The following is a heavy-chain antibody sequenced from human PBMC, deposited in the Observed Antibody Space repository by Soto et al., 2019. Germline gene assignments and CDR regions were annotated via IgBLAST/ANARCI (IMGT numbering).Heavy chain of an antibody. CDR3: ARHGRGYTRYFQH. V-gene: IGHV4-39*01. CDR2: ISYSGST. Sequence: QLQLQESGPGLVKPSETLSLTCTVSGGSISSSSYYWGWIRQPPGKGLEWIESISYSGSTYSNPYLKSRVTISVDTSKNQFSLKLSSVTAADTAIYYCARHGRGYTRYFQHWGQGTLVTVSS. D-gene: IGHD6-13*01. J-gene: IGHJ1*01. CDR1: GGSISSSSYY.